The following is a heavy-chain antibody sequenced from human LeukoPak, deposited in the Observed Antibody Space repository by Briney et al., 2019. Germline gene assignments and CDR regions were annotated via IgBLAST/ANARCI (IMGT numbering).Heavy chain of an antibody. CDR3: AKDVSVRYYDFWSGYGMDV. D-gene: IGHD3-3*01. J-gene: IGHJ6*02. Sequence: GGSLRLSCAASGFTFSSYAMSWVRQAPGKGLEWVSAISGSGGSTYYADSVKGRFTISRDNSKNTLYLQMNSLRAEDTAVYYCAKDVSVRYYDFWSGYGMDVWGQGTTVIVSS. V-gene: IGHV3-23*01. CDR2: ISGSGGST. CDR1: GFTFSSYA.